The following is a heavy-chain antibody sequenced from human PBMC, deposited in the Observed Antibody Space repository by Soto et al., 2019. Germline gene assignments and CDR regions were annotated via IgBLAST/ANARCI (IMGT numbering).Heavy chain of an antibody. V-gene: IGHV4-30-2*01. D-gene: IGHD3-10*01. CDR3: ARAPPMVRGVGAFDI. CDR1: GGSISSGGYS. Sequence: SETLSLTCAVSGGSISSGGYSWSWIRQPPGKGLEWIGYIYHSGSTYYNPSLKSRVTISVDRSKNQFSLKLSSVTAADTAVDYCARAPPMVRGVGAFDIWGQGTMGTVSS. J-gene: IGHJ3*02. CDR2: IYHSGST.